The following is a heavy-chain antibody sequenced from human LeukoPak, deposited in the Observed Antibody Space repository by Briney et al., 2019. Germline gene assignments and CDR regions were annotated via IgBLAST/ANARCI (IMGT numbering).Heavy chain of an antibody. Sequence: GGTLRLSCAASGFSFRSHGMNWVRQAPGKGLEWVSGISPRGDITYYKDSVRGRFTISRDNAKNSLYLQMNSLRAEDTAVYYCARVEASGYDYGAFDYWGQGTLVTVSS. CDR2: ISPRGDIT. V-gene: IGHV3-21*01. CDR1: GFSFRSHG. J-gene: IGHJ4*02. CDR3: ARVEASGYDYGAFDY. D-gene: IGHD5-12*01.